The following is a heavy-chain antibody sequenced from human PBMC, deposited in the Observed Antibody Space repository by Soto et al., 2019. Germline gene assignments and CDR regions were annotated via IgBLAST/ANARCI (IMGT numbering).Heavy chain of an antibody. V-gene: IGHV3-53*01. D-gene: IGHD2-15*01. CDR3: AGVFQVVVADDDAFDI. CDR1: GFTVSSNY. CDR2: IYSGGST. Sequence: GGSLRLSCAASGFTVSSNYMSWVRQAPGKGLEWVSVIYSGGSTYYADSVKGRFTISRDNSKNTLYLQMNSLRAEDTAVYYCAGVFQVVVADDDAFDIWGQGTMVTVPS. J-gene: IGHJ3*02.